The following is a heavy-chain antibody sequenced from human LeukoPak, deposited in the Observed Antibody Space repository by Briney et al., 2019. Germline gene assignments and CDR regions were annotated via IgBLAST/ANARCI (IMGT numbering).Heavy chain of an antibody. Sequence: GASVKVSCKASGYTFTGYYMHWVRQAPGQGLEWMGWINPNSGGTNYAQKFQGRVTMTRDTSISTAYMELSRLRSDDTAVYYCAKRKDGSVSRHYFDYWGQGALVTVSS. D-gene: IGHD3-10*01. CDR1: GYTFTGYY. CDR3: AKRKDGSVSRHYFDY. J-gene: IGHJ4*02. CDR2: INPNSGGT. V-gene: IGHV1-2*02.